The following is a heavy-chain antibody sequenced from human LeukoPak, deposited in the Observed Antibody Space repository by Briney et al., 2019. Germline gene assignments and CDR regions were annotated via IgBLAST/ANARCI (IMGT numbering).Heavy chain of an antibody. CDR1: GYTYTSYA. CDR3: ASYPCRSTNCYVGFNY. Sequence: ASVKVSCKASGYTYTSYAMHWVRQAPGQRLEWMGWINAGNGNTRYSQKFQGRVTITRDTSASTAYMELSSLRSEDTAVYYCASYPCRSTNCYVGFNYWGQGTLVTVSS. D-gene: IGHD2-2*01. V-gene: IGHV1-3*01. J-gene: IGHJ4*02. CDR2: INAGNGNT.